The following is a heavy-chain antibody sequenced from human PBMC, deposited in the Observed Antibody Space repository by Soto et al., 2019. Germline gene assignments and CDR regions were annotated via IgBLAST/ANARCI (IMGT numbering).Heavy chain of an antibody. CDR2: IKSKIDGETT. D-gene: IGHD5-12*01. V-gene: IGHV3-15*01. Sequence: GGSLRLSCVASGLPFRNAWMSWVRQAPGKGLEWVGRIKSKIDGETTDYAAPVKGRFTISRDDLKSTLYLQMNSLKIEDTAVYYCTTPNSGWNDYWGQGTLVTV. J-gene: IGHJ4*02. CDR3: TTPNSGWNDY. CDR1: GLPFRNAW.